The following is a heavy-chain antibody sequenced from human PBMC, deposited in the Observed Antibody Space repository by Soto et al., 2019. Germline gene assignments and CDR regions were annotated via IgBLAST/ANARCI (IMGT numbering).Heavy chain of an antibody. Sequence: ASVKVSCKASGYTFTSYGISWVRQAPGQGLEWMGWISAYNGNTNYAQKLQGRVTMTTDTSTSTAYMELRSLRSDDTAVYYCARSPGYVDFWRGYYPYGMDVWGQGTTVTVSS. V-gene: IGHV1-18*01. CDR3: ARSPGYVDFWRGYYPYGMDV. J-gene: IGHJ6*02. CDR1: GYTFTSYG. CDR2: ISAYNGNT. D-gene: IGHD3-3*01.